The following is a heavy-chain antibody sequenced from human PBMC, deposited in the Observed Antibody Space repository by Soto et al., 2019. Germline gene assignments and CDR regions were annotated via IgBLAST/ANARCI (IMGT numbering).Heavy chain of an antibody. CDR3: ARVPYSGGRDWFDY. CDR2: IFSGGGT. J-gene: IGHJ4*01. CDR1: GFTISTNY. Sequence: EVQLVESGGGLIQPGGSLRLSCAASGFTISTNYMSWVRQAPGKGLEWVSVIFSGGGTYYADSVKGRLTISRDIYKNTLYLQMTSMRADATAVYYCARVPYSGGRDWFDYWGHGTLVTVSS. V-gene: IGHV3-53*01. D-gene: IGHD2-21*01.